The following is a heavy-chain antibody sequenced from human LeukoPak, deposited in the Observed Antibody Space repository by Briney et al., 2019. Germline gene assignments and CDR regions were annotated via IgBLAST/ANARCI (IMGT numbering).Heavy chain of an antibody. V-gene: IGHV3-21*01. CDR1: GFTFSTYW. Sequence: GGSLRLSCAASGFTFSTYWMHWVRQVPGKGLEWVSSIGSSSSYIYYADSVKGRFTISRDNAKNSLYLQMNSLRAEDTAVYYCARGDLLRWYATYWGQGTLVTVSS. D-gene: IGHD4-23*01. J-gene: IGHJ4*02. CDR2: IGSSSSYI. CDR3: ARGDLLRWYATY.